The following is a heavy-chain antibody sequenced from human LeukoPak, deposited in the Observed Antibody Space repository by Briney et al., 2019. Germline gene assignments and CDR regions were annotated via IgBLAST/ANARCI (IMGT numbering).Heavy chain of an antibody. D-gene: IGHD3-22*01. Sequence: GGSLRLSCAASGFTFKSYLMTWVRQAPGKGLEWVSSINGGGSSTSYADSVKGRFTISRDNSKTTLFLQMNSLRAEDTAVYYCARQLGYCDSGACYFDYWGQGTLVTVSS. V-gene: IGHV3-23*01. CDR1: GFTFKSYL. J-gene: IGHJ4*02. CDR3: ARQLGYCDSGACYFDY. CDR2: INGGGSST.